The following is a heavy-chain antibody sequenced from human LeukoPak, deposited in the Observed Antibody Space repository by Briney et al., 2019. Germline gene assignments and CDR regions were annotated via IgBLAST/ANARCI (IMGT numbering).Heavy chain of an antibody. V-gene: IGHV3-7*03. CDR2: IKQDGSEK. J-gene: IGHJ4*02. D-gene: IGHD6-6*01. Sequence: HPGGSLRLSCAVSGFTLSEHAMSWVRQAPGKGLEWVANIKQDGSEKYYADSVKGRFTISRDNAKNSLYLQMNSLRAEDTAVYYCARDSLARPLGYWGQGTLVTVSS. CDR3: ARDSLARPLGY. CDR1: GFTLSEHA.